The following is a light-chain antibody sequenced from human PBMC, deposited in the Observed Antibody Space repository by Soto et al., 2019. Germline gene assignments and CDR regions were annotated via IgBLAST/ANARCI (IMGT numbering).Light chain of an antibody. V-gene: IGLV2-14*01. CDR1: SSDVGGYNY. CDR3: SSYTSSSTAPYV. Sequence: QSVLTQPASVSGSPGQSITISCTGTSSDVGGYNYVSWYQQHPGKAPKLMIYEVSNRPSGVSNRFSGSKSGNTASLTISGLQAEDEADYYYSSYTSSSTAPYVFGTGTKVTVL. J-gene: IGLJ1*01. CDR2: EVS.